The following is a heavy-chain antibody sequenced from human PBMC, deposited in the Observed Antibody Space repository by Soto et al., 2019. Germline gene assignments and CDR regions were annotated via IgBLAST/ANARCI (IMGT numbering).Heavy chain of an antibody. CDR2: FNPSGLST. Sequence: QVHLVQSGAEVKKPGASVNVSCQASGSITNHHMHWVRQAPGQGLEWMGIFNPSGLSTTYAQTFQGRVTSTRDTSTSTVYMELSSLTAEATAVYFCAKVTHRGPIAVAGPLGSWGQGTLVIVSS. CDR3: AKVTHRGPIAVAGPLGS. V-gene: IGHV1-46*01. D-gene: IGHD6-19*01. J-gene: IGHJ4*02. CDR1: GSITNHH.